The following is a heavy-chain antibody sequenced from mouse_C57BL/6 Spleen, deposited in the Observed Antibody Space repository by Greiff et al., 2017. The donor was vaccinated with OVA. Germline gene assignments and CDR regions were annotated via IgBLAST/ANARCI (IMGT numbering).Heavy chain of an antibody. D-gene: IGHD1-1*01. CDR1: GYAFSSSW. Sequence: VQLQQSGPELVKPGASVKISCKASGYAFSSSWMNWVKQRPGKGLEWIGRIYPGDGDTNYNGKFKGKATLTADKSSSTAYMQLSSLTSEDSAVYFCARGDYGSCYWYFDVWGTGTTVTVSS. CDR3: ARGDYGSCYWYFDV. CDR2: IYPGDGDT. V-gene: IGHV1-82*01. J-gene: IGHJ1*03.